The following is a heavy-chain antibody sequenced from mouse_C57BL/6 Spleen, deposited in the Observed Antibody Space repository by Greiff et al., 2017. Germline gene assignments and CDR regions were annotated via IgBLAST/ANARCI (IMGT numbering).Heavy chain of an antibody. D-gene: IGHD2-4*01. J-gene: IGHJ3*01. CDR2: ISGGGGNT. CDR1: GFTFSSYT. CDR3: ARRGYDYDSSWFAY. Sequence: EVKVVESGGGLVKPGGSLKLSCAASGFTFSSYTMSWVRQTPEKRLEWVATISGGGGNTYYPDSVKGRFTISRDNAKNTLYLQMSSLRSEDTALYYCARRGYDYDSSWFAYWGQGTLVTVSA. V-gene: IGHV5-9*01.